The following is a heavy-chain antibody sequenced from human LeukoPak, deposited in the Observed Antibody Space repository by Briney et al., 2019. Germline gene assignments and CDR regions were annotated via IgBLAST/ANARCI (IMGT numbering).Heavy chain of an antibody. CDR2: IKQDGSEK. CDR1: GFTFSSYW. V-gene: IGHV3-7*01. CDR3: ATSAADDYYYYYYMDV. J-gene: IGHJ6*03. Sequence: QPGGSLRLSCAASGFTFSSYWMSWVRHAPGKGLEWVANIKQDGSEKYYVDSVKGRFTISRDNANNSLYLQMNSLRAEVTAVYYCATSAADDYYYYYYMDVWGKGTTVTVSS. D-gene: IGHD6-13*01.